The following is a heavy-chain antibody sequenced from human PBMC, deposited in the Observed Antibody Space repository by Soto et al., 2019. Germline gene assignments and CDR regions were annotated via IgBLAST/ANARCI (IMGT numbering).Heavy chain of an antibody. CDR2: IYYIGAY. CDR3: ARTPETRDWLDP. Sequence: TLSLACSVSFASLSSYYWSWVRQPPGKGLEWIGYIYYIGAYNYNPSLKSRVTISVDTSKNQLSLKLTSVTAADTAVYYCARTPETRDWLDPWGQGTLVTVYS. D-gene: IGHD1-7*01. J-gene: IGHJ5*02. V-gene: IGHV4-59*01. CDR1: FASLSSYY.